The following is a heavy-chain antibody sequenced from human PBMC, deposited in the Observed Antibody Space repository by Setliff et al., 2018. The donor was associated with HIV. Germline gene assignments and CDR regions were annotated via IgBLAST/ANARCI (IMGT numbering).Heavy chain of an antibody. V-gene: IGHV4-4*09. CDR1: GGSISGYH. CDR3: ARSPSYRSSWEYYFDY. Sequence: SETLSLTCTVSGGSISGYHWNWLRQTPGKGLEWIGYIYTSRGTNYNHSLRTRVIISVDTSNQFSQKLSSVTAADAAVYYCARSPSYRSSWEYYFDYWGQGILVTVSS. J-gene: IGHJ4*02. D-gene: IGHD6-13*01. CDR2: IYTSRGT.